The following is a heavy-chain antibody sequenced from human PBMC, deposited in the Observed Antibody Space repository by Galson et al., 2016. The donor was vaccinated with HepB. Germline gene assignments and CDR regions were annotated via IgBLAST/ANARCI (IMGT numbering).Heavy chain of an antibody. Sequence: SVKVSCKASGYIFTNNVITWVRQAPGQGLDWMGWISPYNGHTNYAQNLQGRITMTTDTSTSTAYMELRSLRSDDTAIYYCARRGEYTMDVWGQGTTVTVSS. CDR2: ISPYNGHT. CDR3: ARRGEYTMDV. D-gene: IGHD3-10*01. V-gene: IGHV1-18*01. CDR1: GYIFTNNV. J-gene: IGHJ6*02.